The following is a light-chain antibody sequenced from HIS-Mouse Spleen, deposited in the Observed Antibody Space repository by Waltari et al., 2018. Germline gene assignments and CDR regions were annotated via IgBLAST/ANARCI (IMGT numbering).Light chain of an antibody. CDR2: EGS. V-gene: IGLV2-23*01. J-gene: IGLJ3*02. CDR1: SCDFGSYNL. CDR3: CSYAGSSTWV. Sequence: QSALTPPAPVSGSPGQSITTSCTGTSCDFGSYNLVSWYQQHPGKAPKRMIYEGSKRPSGVSNRFSGSKSGNTASLTISGLQAEDEADYYCCSYAGSSTWVFGGGTKLTVL.